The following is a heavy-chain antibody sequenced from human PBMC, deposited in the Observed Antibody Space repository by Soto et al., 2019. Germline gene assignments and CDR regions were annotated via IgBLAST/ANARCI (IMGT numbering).Heavy chain of an antibody. Sequence: ASVKVSCKASGYTFTGYYMHWVRQAHGQGLEWMGWINPNSGGTNYAQKFQGRVTMTRDTSISTAYMELSRLRSDDTAVYYCARDKSGSYAFDIRGQGTMVTVSS. CDR1: GYTFTGYY. CDR2: INPNSGGT. CDR3: ARDKSGSYAFDI. D-gene: IGHD1-26*01. J-gene: IGHJ3*02. V-gene: IGHV1-2*02.